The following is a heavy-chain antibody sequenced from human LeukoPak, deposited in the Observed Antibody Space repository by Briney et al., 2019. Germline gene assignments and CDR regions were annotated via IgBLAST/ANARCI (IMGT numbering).Heavy chain of an antibody. Sequence: GASVMVSCKASGYTFTGYYMHWVRQAPGQGLEWMGWINPNSGGTNYAQTFQGRVTMTRDTSISTAYMELSRLRSDDTAVYYCARVWGIAALNFDYWGQGTLVTVSS. CDR2: INPNSGGT. D-gene: IGHD6-13*01. J-gene: IGHJ4*02. CDR3: ARVWGIAALNFDY. V-gene: IGHV1-2*02. CDR1: GYTFTGYY.